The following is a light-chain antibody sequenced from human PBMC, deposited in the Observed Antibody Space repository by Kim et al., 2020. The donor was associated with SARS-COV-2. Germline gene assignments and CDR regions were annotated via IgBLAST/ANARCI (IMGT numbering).Light chain of an antibody. CDR1: SSNIGSNR. CDR2: QDD. V-gene: IGLV1-47*01. Sequence: ELTQPPSASGTPGQRVTISCSGSSSNIGSNRVYWYQQVPGTAPKLLIHQDDRRPSGVPDRFSGSKSGTSASLAISGLRSEDEADYYCAAWDGSLRSAVFGGGTQLTVL. J-gene: IGLJ7*01. CDR3: AAWDGSLRSAV.